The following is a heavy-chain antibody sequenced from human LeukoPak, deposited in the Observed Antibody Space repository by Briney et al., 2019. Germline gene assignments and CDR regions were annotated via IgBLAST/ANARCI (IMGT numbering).Heavy chain of an antibody. Sequence: SETLSLTCTVSGGSISRYYWSWIRQPPGKGLEWIGYIDYSGSTNYNPSLKSRFSISVDTSKNQFSLKLSSVTAADTAVYFCASDDTNGGWYEVGYWGQGSLVTVSS. CDR1: GGSISRYY. CDR3: ASDDTNGGWYEVGY. CDR2: IDYSGST. V-gene: IGHV4-59*08. D-gene: IGHD2-8*01. J-gene: IGHJ4*02.